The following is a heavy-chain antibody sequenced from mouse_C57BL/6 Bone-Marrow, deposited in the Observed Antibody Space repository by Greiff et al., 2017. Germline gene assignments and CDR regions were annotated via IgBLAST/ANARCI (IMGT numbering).Heavy chain of an antibody. Sequence: EVQRVESGGDLVKPGGSLKLSCAASGFTFSSYGMSWVRQTPDKRLEWVATISSGGSYTYYPDSVKGRFTISRDNAKNTLYLQMSSLKSEDTAMYYCARRLWSSFYAMDYWGQGTSVTVSS. CDR1: GFTFSSYG. CDR2: ISSGGSYT. J-gene: IGHJ4*01. CDR3: ARRLWSSFYAMDY. V-gene: IGHV5-6*01. D-gene: IGHD1-1*02.